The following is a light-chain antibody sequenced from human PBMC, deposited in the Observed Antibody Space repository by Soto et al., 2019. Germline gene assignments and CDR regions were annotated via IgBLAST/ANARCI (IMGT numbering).Light chain of an antibody. CDR3: RQYGRSLGFA. V-gene: IGKV3-20*01. Sequence: EIVLTQSPGTLSLSPGDRATLSCRASQSVSRSYLGWYQQKPGQAPRLLMYGASIRAAGVPDRFSGSGSGTEFTLTISRLEPEDFAVYYCRQYGRSLGFAFGGGTKVDIK. CDR1: QSVSRSY. CDR2: GAS. J-gene: IGKJ4*01.